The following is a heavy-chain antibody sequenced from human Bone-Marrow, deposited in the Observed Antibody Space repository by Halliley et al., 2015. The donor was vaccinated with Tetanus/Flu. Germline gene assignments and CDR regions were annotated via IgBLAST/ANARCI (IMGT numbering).Heavy chain of an antibody. J-gene: IGHJ4*02. CDR2: ISRWVDTI. V-gene: IGHV3-11*01. CDR3: ARQLSMRDYFDS. D-gene: IGHD3-22*01. CDR1: GFTFSDYY. Sequence: SLRLSCAASGFTFSDYYMSWIRQAPGKGLEWVSYISRWVDTIYYTDSVKGRFTISRDNAKNSLYLQMDSLRAEDTAVYYCARQLSMRDYFDSWGQGTLVAVSS.